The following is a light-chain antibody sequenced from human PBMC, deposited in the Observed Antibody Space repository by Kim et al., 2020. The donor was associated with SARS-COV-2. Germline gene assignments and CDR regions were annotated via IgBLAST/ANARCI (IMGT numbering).Light chain of an antibody. CDR1: QSVSSNY. J-gene: IGKJ1*01. V-gene: IGKV3-20*01. Sequence: APEDRATLSGRASQSVSSNYLAWYQQKPGQAPRLLIYGASSRATGIPDRFSGSGSGTDFTLTITRLEPEDFAVYYCQQYSSSPATFGQGTKVDIK. CDR3: QQYSSSPAT. CDR2: GAS.